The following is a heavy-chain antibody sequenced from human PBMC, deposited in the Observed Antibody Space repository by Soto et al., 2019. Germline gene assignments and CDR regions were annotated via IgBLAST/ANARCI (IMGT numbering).Heavy chain of an antibody. CDR1: GYTFIDYY. Sequence: QVQLVQSGAEVKKPGASVKVSCEASGYTFIDYYMHWVRQAPGQGCEWMGRISPKSGGTNYAQKFQGRVTMTWDTSLNTAYMELSSLMSEDTAVYYCVRPPGYISDWYYFDLWGQGTLVTVSS. J-gene: IGHJ4*02. CDR2: ISPKSGGT. V-gene: IGHV1-2*02. D-gene: IGHD6-19*01. CDR3: VRPPGYISDWYYFDL.